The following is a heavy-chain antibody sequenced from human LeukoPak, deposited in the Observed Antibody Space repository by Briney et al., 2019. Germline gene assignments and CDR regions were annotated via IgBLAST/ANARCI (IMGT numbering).Heavy chain of an antibody. V-gene: IGHV3-7*01. CDR1: GFTFNSYW. CDR3: ARGLLIAVAGWVY. J-gene: IGHJ4*02. D-gene: IGHD6-19*01. Sequence: PGGSLRLSCAASGFTFNSYWMSWVRQAPGKGLEWVANIKQDGSETYYVDSVKGRFTISRDNAKNSLYLQMNSLRAEDTAVYYCARGLLIAVAGWVYWGPGTLVTVSS. CDR2: IKQDGSET.